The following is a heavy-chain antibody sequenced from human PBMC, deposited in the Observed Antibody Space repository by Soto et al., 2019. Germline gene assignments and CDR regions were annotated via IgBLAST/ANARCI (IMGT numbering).Heavy chain of an antibody. Sequence: QAQLAESGGTLVTPGGSLRLSCAASTSSFSDDYMNWIRQVPGKGLEWVAYISGSSRTIYYADSVKGRFTVSRDNAQKSLFLQMNSQRTEDTAVYYCARESYYYAYGMNVWGQGTTVTVSS. V-gene: IGHV3-11*01. CDR2: ISGSSRTI. CDR3: ARESYYYAYGMNV. CDR1: TSSFSDDY. J-gene: IGHJ6*02.